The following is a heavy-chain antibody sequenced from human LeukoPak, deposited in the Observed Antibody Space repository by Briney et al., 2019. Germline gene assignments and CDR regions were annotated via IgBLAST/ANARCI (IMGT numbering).Heavy chain of an antibody. CDR3: ARGDRYYYDSSGYYY. V-gene: IGHV3-11*01. J-gene: IGHJ4*02. D-gene: IGHD3-22*01. CDR2: ISGSGSTI. CDR1: GFTFSDYY. Sequence: GGSLRLSCAASGFTFSDYYMSWIRQAPGKGLEWVSYISGSGSTIYYADSVKGRFIISRDNAKNSLYLQMNSLRAEDTAVYYCARGDRYYYDSSGYYYWGQGTLVTVPS.